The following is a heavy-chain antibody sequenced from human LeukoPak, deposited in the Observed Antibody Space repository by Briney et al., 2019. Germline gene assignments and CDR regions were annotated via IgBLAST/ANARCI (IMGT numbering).Heavy chain of an antibody. J-gene: IGHJ4*02. CDR3: AKDGDQVTVTKVDY. CDR1: GFSVSGNY. V-gene: IGHV3-66*01. CDR2: IYSGGST. Sequence: GGSLRLSCAASGFSVSGNYMSRVRQAPGKGLEWVSVIYSGGSTYYADSVNGRFTISRDNSKNTLYLQMNSLRAEDTAVYYCAKDGDQVTVTKVDYWGQGTLVTVSS. D-gene: IGHD4-17*01.